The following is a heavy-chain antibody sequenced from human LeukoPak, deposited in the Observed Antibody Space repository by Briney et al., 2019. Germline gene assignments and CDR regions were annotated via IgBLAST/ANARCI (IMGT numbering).Heavy chain of an antibody. CDR2: IYYTGST. V-gene: IGHV4-59*08. D-gene: IGHD6-13*01. Sequence: SETLSLTCTVSGGSPSIYYWSWIRQPPGKGLEWIGYIYYTGSTNYNPSLKSRVTISLDTSKNQFSLKLNSVTAADTAVYYCARHSGIAAAGEFDYWGQGTLVTVSS. J-gene: IGHJ4*02. CDR3: ARHSGIAAAGEFDY. CDR1: GGSPSIYY.